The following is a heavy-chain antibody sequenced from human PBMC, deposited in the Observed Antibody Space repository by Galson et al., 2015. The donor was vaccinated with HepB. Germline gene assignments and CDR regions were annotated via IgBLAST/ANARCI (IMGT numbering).Heavy chain of an antibody. CDR3: AKTGWHSGSYGFDY. Sequence: SLRLSCAAPGFTFDDYAMHWGRQAPGKGLEWVSGITWNSGSIGYADSVKGRFTISRDNAKNSLYLQMNSLRAEDTALYYCAKTGWHSGSYGFDYWGQGTLVTVSS. CDR1: GFTFDDYA. D-gene: IGHD1-26*01. CDR2: ITWNSGSI. V-gene: IGHV3-9*01. J-gene: IGHJ4*02.